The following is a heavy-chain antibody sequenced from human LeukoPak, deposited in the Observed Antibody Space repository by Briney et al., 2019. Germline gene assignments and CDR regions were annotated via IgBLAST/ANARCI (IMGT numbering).Heavy chain of an antibody. V-gene: IGHV4-4*07. CDR3: ARVTGNNWFDP. CDR2: ISTSGRV. Sequence: SETLSLTCTVAGGSISGYHWSWIRQPAGKGLEWIGGISTSGRVNYNPSLKSRVTMSVDTPKNQFSLNLTSVTAADTAVYYCARVTGNNWFDPWGQGTLVTVSS. J-gene: IGHJ5*02. CDR1: GGSISGYH.